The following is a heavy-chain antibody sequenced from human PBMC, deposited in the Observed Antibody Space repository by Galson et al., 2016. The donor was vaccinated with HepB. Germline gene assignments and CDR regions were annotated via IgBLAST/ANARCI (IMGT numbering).Heavy chain of an antibody. Sequence: ETLSLTCTVSGGSVNSGAWYWSWIRQPPGKGLQWIGYAFYSGSGNTNYNPSLKSRVTISVDTSKNQFSLNLNSVTAADTAVYYCARGGMVNSYWYFDLWGRGTLVTVSS. D-gene: IGHD3-3*01. V-gene: IGHV4-61*08. J-gene: IGHJ2*01. CDR3: ARGGMVNSYWYFDL. CDR1: GGSVNSGAWY. CDR2: AFYSGSGNT.